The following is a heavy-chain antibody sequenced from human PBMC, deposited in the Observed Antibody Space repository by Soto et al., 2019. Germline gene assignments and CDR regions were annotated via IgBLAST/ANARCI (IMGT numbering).Heavy chain of an antibody. J-gene: IGHJ5*02. D-gene: IGHD2-2*01. V-gene: IGHV1-18*04. CDR1: GYTFTSYG. CDR2: ISAYNGNT. CDR3: ARGGGYCSSTRCYSVYNWFDP. Sequence: ASVKVSCKASGYTFTSYGISWVRQAPGQGLEWMGWISAYNGNTNYAQKLQVRVTMTTDTSASTAYMELRSLRSDDTAVYYCARGGGYCSSTRCYSVYNWFDPWGQGTLVTVSS.